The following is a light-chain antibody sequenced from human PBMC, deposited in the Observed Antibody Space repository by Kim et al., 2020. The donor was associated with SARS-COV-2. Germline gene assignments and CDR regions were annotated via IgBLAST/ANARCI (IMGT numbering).Light chain of an antibody. CDR2: DVR. CDR3: CAYAGSSTYV. V-gene: IGLV2-23*02. Sequence: GRSITVSSTGTSRDGGTYNLVSWYQQHPGKAPQLMIYDVRKRPSGVSNRFSGSKSGNTASLTISGLQAEDEADYYCCAYAGSSTYVFGTGTKVTVL. J-gene: IGLJ1*01. CDR1: SRDGGTYNL.